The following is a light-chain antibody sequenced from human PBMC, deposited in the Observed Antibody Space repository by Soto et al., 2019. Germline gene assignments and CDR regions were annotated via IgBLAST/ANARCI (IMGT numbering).Light chain of an antibody. CDR2: AAS. V-gene: IGKV1D-16*01. Sequence: IQVTRSASSLSACVGHRFASICRASQAISSWLAWYQQKPEKAPKSLIYAASSLQSGVPSRFSGSGSGTDFTLTISSLQPEDFATYYCQHYNSYPITFGQGTRLEI. CDR3: QHYNSYPIT. CDR1: QAISSW. J-gene: IGKJ5*01.